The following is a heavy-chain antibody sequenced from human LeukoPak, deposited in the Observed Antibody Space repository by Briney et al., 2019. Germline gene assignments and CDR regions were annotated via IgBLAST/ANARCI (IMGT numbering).Heavy chain of an antibody. CDR2: ISSSSSYI. CDR3: AREGVYSSGWWKPNWFDR. J-gene: IGHJ5*02. D-gene: IGHD6-19*01. V-gene: IGHV3-21*01. Sequence: GGPLRLSCAASGFTFSSYSMHWVRQAPGKGLEWVSSISSSSSYIYYADSVKGRFTISRDNANNSLYLQMNSLRAEDTAVYYCAREGVYSSGWWKPNWFDRWGEGSLVTVYS. CDR1: GFTFSSYS.